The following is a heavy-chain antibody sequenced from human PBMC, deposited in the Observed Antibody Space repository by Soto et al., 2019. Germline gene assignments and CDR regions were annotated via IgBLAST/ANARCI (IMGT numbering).Heavy chain of an antibody. J-gene: IGHJ6*02. Sequence: GSLRLSCAASGFTFSTYAMEWVRQAPGKGLDWVALISYDGNNKYYADSVRGRFTISRDNSKNTLYLQMNTLRPEDTALYFCARPVEPFYYYGMDVWGQGTTVTVSS. CDR2: ISYDGNNK. CDR3: ARPVEPFYYYGMDV. V-gene: IGHV3-30-3*01. CDR1: GFTFSTYA.